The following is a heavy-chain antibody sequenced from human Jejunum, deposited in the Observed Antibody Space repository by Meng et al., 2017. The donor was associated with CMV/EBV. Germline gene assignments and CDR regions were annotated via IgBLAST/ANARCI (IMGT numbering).Heavy chain of an antibody. CDR1: FSNYC. CDR2: IKIDGSEK. D-gene: IGHD3-22*01. Sequence: FSNYCMSWVRQAPGRWLEWVAHIKIDGSEKYYVNSVKGRFTISRDNAKNSLYLQMNSLRAEDTAVYYCARDMYYVSSGFFGREDYWGQGTLVTVSS. CDR3: ARDMYYVSSGFFGREDY. V-gene: IGHV3-7*01. J-gene: IGHJ4*02.